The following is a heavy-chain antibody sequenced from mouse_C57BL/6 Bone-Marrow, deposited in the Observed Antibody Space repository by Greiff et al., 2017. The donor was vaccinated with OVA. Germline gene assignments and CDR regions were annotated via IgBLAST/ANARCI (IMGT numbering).Heavy chain of an antibody. CDR2: IYPGNSDT. CDR1: GYTFTSYW. Sequence: EVQLQQSGTVLARPGASVKMSCKTSGYTFTSYWMHWVKQRPGQGLEWIGAIYPGNSDTSYNQKFKGKATLTAVTSASTAYMELSSLTNEDSAVYYCTRCVTGSSYGDWGQGTTLTVSS. J-gene: IGHJ2*01. V-gene: IGHV1-5*01. CDR3: TRCVTGSSYGD. D-gene: IGHD1-1*01.